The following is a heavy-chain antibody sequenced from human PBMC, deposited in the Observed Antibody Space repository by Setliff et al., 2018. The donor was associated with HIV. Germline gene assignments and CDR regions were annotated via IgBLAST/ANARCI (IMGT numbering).Heavy chain of an antibody. CDR1: GDSVSNDNYY. V-gene: IGHV4-39*02. CDR2: FHYGGTP. D-gene: IGHD3-22*01. CDR3: ASPSDYYENSGLDY. Sequence: ASETLSLTCAVSGDSVSNDNYYWGWIRQPPGKGLEWIGSFHYGGTPNYNPSLRGRVDISIDTSKNHFSLRLTSVTAADTAAYYCASPSDYYENSGLDYWGQGKLVTVSS. J-gene: IGHJ4*02.